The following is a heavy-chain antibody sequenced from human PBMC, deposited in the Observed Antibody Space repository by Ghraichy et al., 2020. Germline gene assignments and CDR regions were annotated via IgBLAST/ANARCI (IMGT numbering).Heavy chain of an antibody. CDR2: ISGSGGST. V-gene: IGHV3-23*01. J-gene: IGHJ4*02. D-gene: IGHD6-13*01. CDR3: AKNADVADSSSWYGED. CDR1: GFTFSSYA. Sequence: GGSLRLSCAASGFTFSSYAMSWVRQAPGKGLEWVSAISGSGGSTYYADSVKGRFTISRDNSKNTLYLQMNSLRAEDTAVYYCAKNADVADSSSWYGEDWGQGTLVTVSS.